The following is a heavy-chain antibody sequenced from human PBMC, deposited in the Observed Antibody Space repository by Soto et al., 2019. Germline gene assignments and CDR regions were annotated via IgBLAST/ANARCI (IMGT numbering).Heavy chain of an antibody. CDR1: GFTFSTYA. D-gene: IGHD3-10*01. J-gene: IGHJ4*02. V-gene: IGHV3-23*01. CDR3: AKQRADYGSGTDTYYFDF. CDR2: LSGSGGTT. Sequence: EVRLLESGGGLVQPGGSLRLSCSTSGFTFSTYAMNWVRQAPGKGLEWVSALSGSGGTTYYADSVRGRFTISRDNSKNTLFLQMNSLRAEDTALYYYAKQRADYGSGTDTYYFDFSGQGTLVTVSS.